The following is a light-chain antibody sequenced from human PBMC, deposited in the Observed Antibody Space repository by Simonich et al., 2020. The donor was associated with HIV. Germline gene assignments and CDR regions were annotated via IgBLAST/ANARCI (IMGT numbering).Light chain of an antibody. CDR1: QSISSY. Sequence: IQMTQSPSSLSASVGDRVTIACRASQSISSYLNWYQQKPGKAPKHLIYAASSLQRGVPSRFRGRGSGTDFILTISSLQPEDFATYYCQQSYSTPLTFGGGTKVDIK. CDR3: QQSYSTPLT. CDR2: AAS. J-gene: IGKJ4*01. V-gene: IGKV1-39*01.